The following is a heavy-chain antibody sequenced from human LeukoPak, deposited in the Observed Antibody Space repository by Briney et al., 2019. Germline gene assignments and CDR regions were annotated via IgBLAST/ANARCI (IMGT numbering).Heavy chain of an antibody. CDR1: GYTFTNDY. Sequence: GASVKVTCKXSGYTFTNDYIHWVRQAPGQGLEWMGMINPGDGSTTYAQKFQGRLTMTRDTSTSTLSMELSSLRSGETAVFYCTRVAQLVFDHWGRGTLVTVSS. CDR3: TRVAQLVFDH. J-gene: IGHJ4*02. CDR2: INPGDGST. V-gene: IGHV1-46*03. D-gene: IGHD6-6*01.